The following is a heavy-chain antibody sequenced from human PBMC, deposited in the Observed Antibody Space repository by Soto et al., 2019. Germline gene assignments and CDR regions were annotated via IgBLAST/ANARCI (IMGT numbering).Heavy chain of an antibody. D-gene: IGHD6-6*01. J-gene: IGHJ5*02. V-gene: IGHV4-39*01. CDR1: GGSIINNYW. CDR3: ARRSSSSLGSLFDP. CDR2: MYYTGNK. Sequence: SETLSLTCDVSGGSIINNYWWAWIRQPPGKGLEWIGAMYYTGNKNYNPSLESRVTMSVDTSKNQFSLKLSSVTPTDTAVYYCARRSSSSLGSLFDPWGRGILVTVSS.